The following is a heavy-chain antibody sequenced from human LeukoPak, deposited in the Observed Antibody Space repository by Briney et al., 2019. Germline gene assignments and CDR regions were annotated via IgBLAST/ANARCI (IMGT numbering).Heavy chain of an antibody. V-gene: IGHV3-30-3*01. Sequence: GGSLRLSCAASGFTCSSYAMHWVRQAPGKGLEWVAVISYDGSNKYYADSVKGRFTISRDNSKNTLYLQMNSLRAEDTAVYYCARDSQWELQYYFDYWGQGTLVTVSS. D-gene: IGHD1-26*01. CDR2: ISYDGSNK. J-gene: IGHJ4*02. CDR1: GFTCSSYA. CDR3: ARDSQWELQYYFDY.